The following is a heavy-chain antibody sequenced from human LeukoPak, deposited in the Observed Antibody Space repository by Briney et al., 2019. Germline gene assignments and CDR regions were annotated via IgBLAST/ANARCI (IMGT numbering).Heavy chain of an antibody. CDR3: ARSIAARGYFKH. J-gene: IGHJ1*01. V-gene: IGHV4-59*01. Sequence: SETLPLTCTVSGGSISGYYWSWIRQPPGKGLEWIGYIYYSGSTNYNPSLKSRVTMSVDTSKNQFSLKLNSVTAADTAVYYCARSIAARGYFKHWGQGTLVTVSS. D-gene: IGHD6-6*01. CDR2: IYYSGST. CDR1: GGSISGYY.